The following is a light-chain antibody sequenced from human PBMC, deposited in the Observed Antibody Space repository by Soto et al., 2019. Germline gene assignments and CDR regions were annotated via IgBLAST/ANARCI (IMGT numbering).Light chain of an antibody. CDR1: QGIGDT. J-gene: IGKJ4*01. CDR3: QQYYSTPPT. Sequence: ELVMRQSPATLSASPGEGATLSCSASQGIGDTLAWYQHKPGQTPRLLIYDTSTRATGVPTRFSGSGSGTDFTLTISSLQAEDVAVYYCQQYYSTPPTFGGGTKVDI. V-gene: IGKV3-15*01. CDR2: DTS.